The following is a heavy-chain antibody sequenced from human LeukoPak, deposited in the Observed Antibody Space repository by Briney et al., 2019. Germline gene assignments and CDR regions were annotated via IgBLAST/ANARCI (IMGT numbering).Heavy chain of an antibody. CDR1: GFTVSSNY. CDR3: ASAVGSGYYLYYFDY. CDR2: IYSGGST. D-gene: IGHD3-22*01. J-gene: IGHJ4*02. Sequence: GGSLRLSCAASGFTVSSNYMSWVRRAPGKGLEWVSVIYSGGSTYYADSVKGRFTISRDNSKNTLYLQMNSLRAEDTAVYYCASAVGSGYYLYYFDYWGQGTLVTVSS. V-gene: IGHV3-53*05.